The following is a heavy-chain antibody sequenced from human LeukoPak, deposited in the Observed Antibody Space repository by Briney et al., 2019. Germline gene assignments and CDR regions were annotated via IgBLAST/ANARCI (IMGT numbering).Heavy chain of an antibody. V-gene: IGHV4-39*07. CDR3: ARSPSSGWYNHDY. J-gene: IGHJ4*02. Sequence: GSLRLSCAASGFTFSSYSMNWVRQAPGKGLEWIGSIYYSGSTYYNPSLKSRVTISVDTSKNQFSLKLSSVTAADTAVYYCARSPSSGWYNHDYWGQGTLVTVSS. D-gene: IGHD6-19*01. CDR1: GFTFSSYS. CDR2: IYYSGST.